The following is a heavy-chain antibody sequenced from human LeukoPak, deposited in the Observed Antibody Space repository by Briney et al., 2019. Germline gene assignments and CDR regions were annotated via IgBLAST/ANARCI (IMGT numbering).Heavy chain of an antibody. CDR1: GGFISSSSHY. Sequence: SETLSLTCTVSGGFISSSSHYWAWIRQPPEKGLEWIGSIYYSGSTYYSPSLKSRVTISVDTSKNQFSLKLSSVTAADTAVYYCEREQNSSAGSWGQGTLVTVSS. J-gene: IGHJ5*02. CDR3: EREQNSSAGS. CDR2: IYYSGST. D-gene: IGHD6-6*01. V-gene: IGHV4-39*07.